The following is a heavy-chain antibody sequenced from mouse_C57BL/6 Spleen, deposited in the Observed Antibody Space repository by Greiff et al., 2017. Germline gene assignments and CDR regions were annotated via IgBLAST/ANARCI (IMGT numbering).Heavy chain of an antibody. D-gene: IGHD2-1*01. CDR2: ISYDGSN. CDR3: ARFYFDFDY. CDR1: GYSITSGYY. Sequence: DVQLQESGPGLVKPSQSLSLTCSVTGYSITSGYYWNWIRQFPGNKLEWMGYISYDGSNNYNPSLKNRISITRDTSKNQFFLKLNSVTTEDTATYYCARFYFDFDYWGQGTTLTVSS. J-gene: IGHJ2*01. V-gene: IGHV3-6*01.